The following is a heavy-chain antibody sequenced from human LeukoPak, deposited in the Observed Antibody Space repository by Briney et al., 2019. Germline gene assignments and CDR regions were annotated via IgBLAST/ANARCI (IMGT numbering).Heavy chain of an antibody. CDR3: ARVGSYRLIDY. D-gene: IGHD1-26*01. CDR2: ISSSGSTI. Sequence: GGSLRLSCAASGFTFSSYAMGWVRQAPGKGLEWVSYISSSGSTIYYADSVKGRFTISRDNAKNSLYLQMNSLRAEDTAVYYCARVGSYRLIDYWGQGTLVTVSS. J-gene: IGHJ4*02. V-gene: IGHV3-48*04. CDR1: GFTFSSYA.